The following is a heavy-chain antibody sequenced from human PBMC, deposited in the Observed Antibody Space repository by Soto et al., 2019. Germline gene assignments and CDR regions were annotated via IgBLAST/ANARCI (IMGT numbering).Heavy chain of an antibody. Sequence: QVQLVQSGAEVKKPGASVKVSCKASGYTFTSYGISWVRQAPGQGLEWMGWISAYNGNTNYAQKLQGRVTMTTDTAPSTAYMEPRGLRSDDTAVYYCASSLLVGYGLEGESDWGQGTLVTVSS. CDR2: ISAYNGNT. D-gene: IGHD5-18*01. CDR3: ASSLLVGYGLEGESD. V-gene: IGHV1-18*01. J-gene: IGHJ4*02. CDR1: GYTFTSYG.